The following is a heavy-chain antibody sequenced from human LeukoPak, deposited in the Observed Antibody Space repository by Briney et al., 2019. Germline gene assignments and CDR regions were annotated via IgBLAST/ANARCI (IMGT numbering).Heavy chain of an antibody. CDR2: MNPNSGNT. J-gene: IGHJ4*02. CDR3: ARVGQVVSVDY. CDR1: VYTFTTYD. Sequence: ASVKASSTPAVYTFTTYDINWVRQATGHALEWMGWMNPNSGNTGYAQKFQGRVTMTRSTSISTAYMELSSLTSEDTAVYYCARVGQVVSVDYWGQGTLVTVSS. D-gene: IGHD6-6*01. V-gene: IGHV1-8*01.